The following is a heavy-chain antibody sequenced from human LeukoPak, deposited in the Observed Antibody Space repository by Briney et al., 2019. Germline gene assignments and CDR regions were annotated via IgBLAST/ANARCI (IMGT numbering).Heavy chain of an antibody. CDR3: ARWYSSGWAFDY. D-gene: IGHD6-19*01. CDR1: SGSISSYY. V-gene: IGHV4-59*08. Sequence: SETLSLTCTVSSGSISSYYWSWIRQPPGKGLEWIGYIYYTGSTNYNPSLKSRVTISVDTSKNQFSLKLSSVTAADTAVYYCARWYSSGWAFDYWGQGTLVTVSS. CDR2: IYYTGST. J-gene: IGHJ4*02.